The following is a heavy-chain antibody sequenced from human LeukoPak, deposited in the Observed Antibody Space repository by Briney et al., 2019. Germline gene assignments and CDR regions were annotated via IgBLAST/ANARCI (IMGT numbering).Heavy chain of an antibody. V-gene: IGHV5-51*01. CDR1: GYSFTSYW. CDR2: IYPYDSDT. D-gene: IGHD5-12*01. Sequence: GESLKISCKASGYSFTSYWIGWVRQMPGKGLEWMGIIYPYDSDTRYSPSFQGQVTISADKSISTAYLQWSNLKASDTAMYYCTRHIGYSAWNPDYWGQGTLVTVSS. CDR3: TRHIGYSAWNPDY. J-gene: IGHJ4*02.